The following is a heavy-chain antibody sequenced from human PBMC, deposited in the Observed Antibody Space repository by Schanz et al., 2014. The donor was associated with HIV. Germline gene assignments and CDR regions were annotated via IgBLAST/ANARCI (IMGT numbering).Heavy chain of an antibody. D-gene: IGHD2-15*01. V-gene: IGHV3-23*01. CDR2: ISGSSIT. CDR1: GFTFSSYA. J-gene: IGHJ2*01. CDR3: ALSRPSGYGGSWYFDL. Sequence: EVLLLESGGGLVQPGGSLRLSCAASGFTFSSYAMSWVRQAPGKGLEWVSAISGSSITYSADSVKGRFTISRDNSKNTLYLQMNSLRAEDTAVYYCALSRPSGYGGSWYFDLWGRGTLVAVSS.